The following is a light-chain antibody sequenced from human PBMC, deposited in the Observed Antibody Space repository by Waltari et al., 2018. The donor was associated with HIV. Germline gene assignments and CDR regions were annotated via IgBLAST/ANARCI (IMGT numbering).Light chain of an antibody. V-gene: IGKV1-39*01. J-gene: IGKJ1*01. CDR2: AAS. CDR3: QQSYSSWT. CDR1: QSISSY. Sequence: DIQMTQSPSSLSASVGDRVTITYRASQSISSYLNWYQQKPGIAPKLLIYAASSLQSGVPSRFSGSGSGTDFTLTISSLQPEDFAIYYCQQSYSSWTFGQGTKVEIK.